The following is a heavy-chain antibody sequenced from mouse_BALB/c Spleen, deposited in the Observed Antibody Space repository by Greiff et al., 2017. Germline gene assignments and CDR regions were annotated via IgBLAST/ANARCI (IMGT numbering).Heavy chain of an antibody. Sequence: VNLVESGPGLVAPSQSLSITCTVSGFSLTSYGVHWVRQPPGKGLEWLGVIWAGGSTNYNSALMSRLSISKDNSKSQVFLKMNSLQTDDTAMYYCAREGHREAMDYWGQGTSVTVSS. CDR1: GFSLTSYG. CDR2: IWAGGST. V-gene: IGHV2-9*02. D-gene: IGHD2-14*01. CDR3: AREGHREAMDY. J-gene: IGHJ4*01.